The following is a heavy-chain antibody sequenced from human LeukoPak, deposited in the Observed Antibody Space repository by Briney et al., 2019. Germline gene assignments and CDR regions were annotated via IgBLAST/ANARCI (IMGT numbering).Heavy chain of an antibody. D-gene: IGHD3-22*01. CDR3: ARDYYDSSGYSRFDP. Sequence: AASVKVSCKASGYTFTGYYMHWVRQAPGQGLEWMGWINPNSGGTDYARKFQGRVTMTRDTSISTAYMEVSRLRSDDTAVYYCARDYYDSSGYSRFDPWGQGTLVTVSS. J-gene: IGHJ5*02. CDR1: GYTFTGYY. V-gene: IGHV1-2*02. CDR2: INPNSGGT.